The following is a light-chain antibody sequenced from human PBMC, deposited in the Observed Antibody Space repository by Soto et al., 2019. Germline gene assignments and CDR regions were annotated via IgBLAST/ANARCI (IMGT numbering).Light chain of an antibody. V-gene: IGLV2-8*01. CDR1: TSDVGGYNY. J-gene: IGLJ2*01. CDR2: EVN. CDR3: SSYAGSKNFIL. Sequence: QSALTQPPSASGSPGQSVTISCTGTTSDVGGYNYVSWYQPHPGKVPKLIISEVNKRPSGVPDRFSGSKSGSTASLTVSGLQAEDEADYFCSSYAGSKNFILFGGGTKLTVL.